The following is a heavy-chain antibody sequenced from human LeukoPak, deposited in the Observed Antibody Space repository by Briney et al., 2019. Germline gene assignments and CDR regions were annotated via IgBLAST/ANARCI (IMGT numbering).Heavy chain of an antibody. D-gene: IGHD5-12*01. CDR3: ASSKGYSGYDWFSYFDY. V-gene: IGHV3-30*03. Sequence: GRSLRLSCAASGFTFSSYAMHWVRQAPGKGLEWVAVISYDGSNKYYADSVKGRFIISRDNSKNTLYLQMNSLKAEDTAVYYCASSKGYSGYDWFSYFDYWGQGTLVTVSS. J-gene: IGHJ4*02. CDR1: GFTFSSYA. CDR2: ISYDGSNK.